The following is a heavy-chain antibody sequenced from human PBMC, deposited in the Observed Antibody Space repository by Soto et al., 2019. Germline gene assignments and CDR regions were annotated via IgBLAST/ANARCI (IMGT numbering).Heavy chain of an antibody. D-gene: IGHD6-19*01. CDR1: GYTFTSYG. J-gene: IGHJ4*02. V-gene: IGHV1-18*01. CDR3: AREDSSGWYVLGWFDY. CDR2: ISAYNGNT. Sequence: GASVKVSCKASGYTFTSYGISWVRQAPGQGLEWMGWISAYNGNTNYAQKLQGRVTMTTDTSTSTAYMELRSLRSDDTAVYYCAREDSSGWYVLGWFDYWGQGTLVTVSS.